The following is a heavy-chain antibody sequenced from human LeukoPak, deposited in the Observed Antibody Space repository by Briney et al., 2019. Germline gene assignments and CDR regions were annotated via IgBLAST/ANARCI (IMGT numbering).Heavy chain of an antibody. D-gene: IGHD3-22*01. Sequence: ASVKVSCKASGYTFTKYYIHWVRQAPGQGLAWMGCFNPNSGGTNYAQEFQGRVTMTRDTSISTAYMELSRLRSYDTAVYYCAREYYFDNSGYYGVGDYWGQGTLVTVSS. V-gene: IGHV1-2*02. CDR1: GYTFTKYY. CDR3: AREYYFDNSGYYGVGDY. J-gene: IGHJ4*02. CDR2: FNPNSGGT.